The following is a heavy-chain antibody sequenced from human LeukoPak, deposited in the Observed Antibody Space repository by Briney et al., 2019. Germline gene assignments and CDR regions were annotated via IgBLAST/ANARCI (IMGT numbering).Heavy chain of an antibody. CDR1: GYTFTHYY. J-gene: IGHJ4*02. Sequence: ASVKVSCKASGYTFTHYYIHWVRQAPGQGLEWMGWINPNSGGTNYAQKFQGRVTMTRDTSISTAYMELSRLRSDDTAVYYCARDQGRIQLWSTQEDYWGQGTLVTVSS. CDR3: ARDQGRIQLWSTQEDY. V-gene: IGHV1-2*02. D-gene: IGHD5-18*01. CDR2: INPNSGGT.